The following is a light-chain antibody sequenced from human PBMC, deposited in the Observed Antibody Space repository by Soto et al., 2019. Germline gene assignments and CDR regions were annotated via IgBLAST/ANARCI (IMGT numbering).Light chain of an antibody. Sequence: IVLTQSPGTLSLTPGERATLSCRASQSGSSTYLAWYQQKPGQAPRLLIYGASSRATGIPDRFSGSGSGTDFTLTISRLEPEDFAVYYCQQYGTSLITFGQGTLPEV. CDR1: QSGSSTY. V-gene: IGKV3-20*01. CDR3: QQYGTSLIT. J-gene: IGKJ5*01. CDR2: GAS.